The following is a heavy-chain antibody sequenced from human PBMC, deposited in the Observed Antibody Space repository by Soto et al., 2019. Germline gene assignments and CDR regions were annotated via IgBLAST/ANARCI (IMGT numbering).Heavy chain of an antibody. Sequence: GGSLRLSCAASGFTFSSYGMHWVRQAPGEGLEWVAVISYDGSNKYYADSVKGRFTISRDNSMNMLYLQMHGLRTEDTAIFYCARASGHIYATLHGPFDHWGQGALVTVSS. V-gene: IGHV3-30*03. J-gene: IGHJ4*02. CDR3: ARASGHIYATLHGPFDH. CDR2: ISYDGSNK. D-gene: IGHD2-8*01. CDR1: GFTFSSYG.